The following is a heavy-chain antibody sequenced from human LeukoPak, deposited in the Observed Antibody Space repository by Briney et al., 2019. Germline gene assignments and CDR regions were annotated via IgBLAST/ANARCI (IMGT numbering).Heavy chain of an antibody. CDR2: IKSKTDGGTI. J-gene: IGHJ4*02. CDR1: GFTFSNAW. D-gene: IGHD4-17*01. V-gene: IGHV3-15*01. Sequence: GGSLRLSCVVSGFTFSNAWMSWVRQAPGKGLEWVGRIKSKTDGGTIDNAAPVKGRFTISRDDSKHTLYLQMSSLKIEDTAVYYCTTGDYGDYFFDYWGQGTLVTVSS. CDR3: TTGDYGDYFFDY.